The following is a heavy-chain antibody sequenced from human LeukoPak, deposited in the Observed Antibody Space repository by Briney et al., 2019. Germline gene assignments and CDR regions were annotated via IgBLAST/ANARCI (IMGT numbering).Heavy chain of an antibody. CDR1: GGSFSGYY. D-gene: IGHD3-10*01. Sequence: SETLSLTCAVYGGSFSGYYWSWIRQPPGKGLEWIGEINHSGSTNYNPSLKSRVTISVDTSKNQFSLKLGSVTAADTAVYYCARGRGSGSYYARLYYYYGMDVWGKGTTVTVSS. J-gene: IGHJ6*04. V-gene: IGHV4-34*01. CDR2: INHSGST. CDR3: ARGRGSGSYYARLYYYYGMDV.